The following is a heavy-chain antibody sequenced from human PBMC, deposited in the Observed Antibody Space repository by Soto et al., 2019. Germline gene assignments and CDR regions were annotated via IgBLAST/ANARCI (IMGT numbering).Heavy chain of an antibody. CDR3: ARALSGFDCS. J-gene: IGHJ4*02. D-gene: IGHD5-12*01. Sequence: PGGSLRLSCGGSGFTFSGYWMNWVRQAPGKGLEWVAGIKPDGSDKNYVDSVKGRFTISRDNAKSSLYLQMNSLRDEDTAVYYCARALSGFDCSWGLGTLVTVSS. V-gene: IGHV3-7*01. CDR1: GFTFSGYW. CDR2: IKPDGSDK.